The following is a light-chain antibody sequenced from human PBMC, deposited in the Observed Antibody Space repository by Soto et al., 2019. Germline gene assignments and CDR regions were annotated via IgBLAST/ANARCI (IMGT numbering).Light chain of an antibody. Sequence: QSALTQPASVSGSPEQSITISCTGTSSDVGGYNYVSWYQQHPGKVPKLMIYNVNNRPSGVSNRFSGSKSGNTASLTISGLQTEDEADYYCSSYTSSSTFVFGTGTMLTVL. CDR3: SSYTSSSTFV. CDR2: NVN. J-gene: IGLJ1*01. V-gene: IGLV2-14*03. CDR1: SSDVGGYNY.